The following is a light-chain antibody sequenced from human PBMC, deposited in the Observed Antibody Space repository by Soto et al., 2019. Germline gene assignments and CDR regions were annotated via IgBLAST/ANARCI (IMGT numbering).Light chain of an antibody. Sequence: IQMTQSPSSLSASVGDRVTITCQASQDISNYLNWYQQKPGKSPKLLIYDASNLEAGVPSRFRGSGSGTDFNFTTSRLQPEDIATYYCQQYENLPTFGQWTRLEI. CDR3: QQYENLPT. J-gene: IGKJ5*01. CDR2: DAS. CDR1: QDISNY. V-gene: IGKV1-33*01.